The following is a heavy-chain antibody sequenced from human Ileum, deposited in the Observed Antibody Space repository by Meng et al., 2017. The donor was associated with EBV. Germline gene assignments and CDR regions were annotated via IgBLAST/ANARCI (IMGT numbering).Heavy chain of an antibody. V-gene: IGHV4-4*03. J-gene: IGHJ4*02. CDR1: GDFISSSHW. D-gene: IGHD5-24*01. CDR3: AKANGYSLNS. CDR2: MHPSGST. Sequence: QVRLQGSGPGPVRSPGTLSPTWPVSGDFISSSHWWTWVRQPPGKGLEWIGEMHPSGSTYYNPSLKSRLTISLDTFNNQFFLRLTSLTAADTAVYYCAKANGYSLNSWGQGTLVTVSS.